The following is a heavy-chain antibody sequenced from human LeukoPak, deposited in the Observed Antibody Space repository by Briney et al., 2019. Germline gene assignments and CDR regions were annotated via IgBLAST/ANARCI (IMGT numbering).Heavy chain of an antibody. CDR1: GYTFTRHD. CDR2: MNPNIVNT. J-gene: IGHJ5*02. D-gene: IGHD3-10*01. Sequence: SSVKVSCQPCGYTFTRHDINRVRQATRPRLEWLGWMNPNIVNTGHAQQLHGQVSMNRNTSISTAHIEPDGLRCEGTAQYHGARGRGRGTMVRRVISTIWFDPWGQGTLVTVSS. CDR3: ARGRGRGTMVRRVISTIWFDP. V-gene: IGHV1-8*01.